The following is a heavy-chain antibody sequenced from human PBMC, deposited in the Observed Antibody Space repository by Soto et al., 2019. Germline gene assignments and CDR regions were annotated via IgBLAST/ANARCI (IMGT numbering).Heavy chain of an antibody. CDR3: ARDVEYYYDSSGLGLDY. V-gene: IGHV1-46*01. CDR1: GYTFTSYY. J-gene: IGHJ4*02. D-gene: IGHD3-22*01. CDR2: INPSGGST. Sequence: ASVKVSCKASGYTFTSYYMHWVRQAPGQGLEWMGIINPSGGSTSYAQKFQGRVTMTRDTSTSTVYMEPSSLRSEDTAVYYCARDVEYYYDSSGLGLDYWGQGTLVTVSS.